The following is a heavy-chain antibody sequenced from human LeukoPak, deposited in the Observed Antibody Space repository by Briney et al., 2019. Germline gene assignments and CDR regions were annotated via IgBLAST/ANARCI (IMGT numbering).Heavy chain of an antibody. CDR3: ASGGITMIVVVMGFDY. V-gene: IGHV4-39*07. CDR2: IYYSGST. D-gene: IGHD3-22*01. CDR1: GGSISSSSYY. J-gene: IGHJ4*02. Sequence: SETLSLTCTVSGGSISSSSYYWGWIRQPPGKGLEWIGSIYYSGSTYYNPSLKSRVTISVDASKNQFSLKLSSVTAADTAVYYCASGGITMIVVVMGFDYWGQGTLVTVSS.